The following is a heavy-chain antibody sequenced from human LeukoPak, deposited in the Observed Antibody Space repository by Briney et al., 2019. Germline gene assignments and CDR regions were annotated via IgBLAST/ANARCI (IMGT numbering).Heavy chain of an antibody. V-gene: IGHV4-4*07. J-gene: IGHJ6*03. CDR3: ARDRSNYDILTGYVYYYYMDV. D-gene: IGHD3-9*01. Sequence: PSETLSLTCTVSGGSISSYYWSWIRQPAGKGLEWIGRIYTSGSTNYNPSLKSRVTISVDTSKNQFSLKLSSLTAADTAVYYCARDRSNYDILTGYVYYYYMDVWGKGTTVTVSS. CDR1: GGSISSYY. CDR2: IYTSGST.